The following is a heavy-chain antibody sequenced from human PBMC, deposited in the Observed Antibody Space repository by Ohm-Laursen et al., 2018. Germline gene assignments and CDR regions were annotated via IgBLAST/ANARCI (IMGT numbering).Heavy chain of an antibody. CDR2: ISSSGSTI. V-gene: IGHV3-11*01. CDR1: GFTFSDYY. J-gene: IGHJ6*02. Sequence: SLRLSCTASGFTFSDYYMSWIRQAPGKGLEWVSYISSSGSTIYYADSVKGRFTISRDNAKNSLYLQMNSLRAEDTAVYYCARLACSGGSCFLDYYYGMDVWGQGTTVTVSS. D-gene: IGHD2-15*01. CDR3: ARLACSGGSCFLDYYYGMDV.